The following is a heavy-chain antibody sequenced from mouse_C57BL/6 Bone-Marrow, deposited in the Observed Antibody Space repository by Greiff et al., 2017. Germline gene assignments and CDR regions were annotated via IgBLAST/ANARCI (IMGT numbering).Heavy chain of an antibody. Sequence: VQLKESGPELVKPGASVKISCKASGYSFTGYYMNWVKQSPEKSLEWIGEINPSTGGTTYNQKFKAKATLTVDKSSSTAYMQLKSLTSEDSAVYYCARENGPLFDYWGQGTTLTVSS. V-gene: IGHV1-42*01. CDR3: ARENGPLFDY. CDR1: GYSFTGYY. CDR2: INPSTGGT. J-gene: IGHJ2*01.